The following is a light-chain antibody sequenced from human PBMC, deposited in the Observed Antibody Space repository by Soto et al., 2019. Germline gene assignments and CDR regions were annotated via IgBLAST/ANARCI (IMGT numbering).Light chain of an antibody. Sequence: DIVMTQSPLSLPVTPGEPASISCRSSQSLLHSNGYNYLDWYLQKPGQSPQLLIYLGSNRASGVPERFSGRGSGTDFTLNISRVEAEDVGVYYCMQALQTPLTFGQGTRLEIK. V-gene: IGKV2-28*01. CDR2: LGS. CDR1: QSLLHSNGYNY. J-gene: IGKJ5*01. CDR3: MQALQTPLT.